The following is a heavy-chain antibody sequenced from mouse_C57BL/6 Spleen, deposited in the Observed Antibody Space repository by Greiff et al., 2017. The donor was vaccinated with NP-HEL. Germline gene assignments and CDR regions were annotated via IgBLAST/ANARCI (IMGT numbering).Heavy chain of an antibody. CDR3: ARFYYGSSYVYYFDY. V-gene: IGHV1-4*01. Sequence: VKLQQSGAELARPGASVKMSCKASGYTFTSYTMHWVKQRPGQGLEWIGYINPSSGYTKYNQKFKDKATLTADKSSSTAYMQLSSLTSEDSAVYYCARFYYGSSYVYYFDYWGQGTTLTVSS. D-gene: IGHD1-1*01. CDR1: GYTFTSYT. J-gene: IGHJ2*01. CDR2: INPSSGYT.